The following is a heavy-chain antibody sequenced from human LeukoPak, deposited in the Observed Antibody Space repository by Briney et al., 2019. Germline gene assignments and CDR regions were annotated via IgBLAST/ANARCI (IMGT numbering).Heavy chain of an antibody. D-gene: IGHD1-26*01. Sequence: GGSLRLSCAASGFTVSTNYMTWVRQAPGKGLDWVSIINTGGYTYYIDSVKGRFTISRDKSKNTLYLQMTFLNVEDTAVYDCARESGSYLQWGQGTLVTVSS. CDR1: GFTVSTNY. V-gene: IGHV3-53*01. CDR2: INTGGYT. CDR3: ARESGSYLQ. J-gene: IGHJ4*02.